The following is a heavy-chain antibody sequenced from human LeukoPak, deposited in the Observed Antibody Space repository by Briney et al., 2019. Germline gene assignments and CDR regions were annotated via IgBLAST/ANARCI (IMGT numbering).Heavy chain of an antibody. CDR2: IIPIFGTA. V-gene: IGHV1-69*01. CDR1: GGTFSSYA. Sequence: LVTVSCKASGGTFSSYAISWVRQAPGQGLEWMGGIIPIFGTANYAQKFQGRVTITADESTSTAYMELSSLRSENTAVYYCAWGVYSSSYSDYMDVWGKGTTVTVSS. D-gene: IGHD5-12*01. J-gene: IGHJ6*03. CDR3: AWGVYSSSYSDYMDV.